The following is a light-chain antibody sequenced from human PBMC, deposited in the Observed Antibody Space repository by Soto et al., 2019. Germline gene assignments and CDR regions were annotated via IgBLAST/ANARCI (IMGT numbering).Light chain of an antibody. Sequence: EIVVTQSPDTLSLSPGEGATLSCRASQSLSSNYLAWYQQKPGQPPRLLIYGASSRATGVPDRFSGSGSGTDFTLTISKLEPEDFAVYYCQQYGSSPYTFGQGTKLEIK. J-gene: IGKJ2*01. CDR1: QSLSSNY. CDR2: GAS. CDR3: QQYGSSPYT. V-gene: IGKV3-20*01.